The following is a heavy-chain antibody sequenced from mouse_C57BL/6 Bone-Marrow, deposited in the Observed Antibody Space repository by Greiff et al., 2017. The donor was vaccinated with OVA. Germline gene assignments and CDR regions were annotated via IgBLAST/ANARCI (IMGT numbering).Heavy chain of an antibody. CDR2: VDPSDSYN. D-gene: IGHD2-2*01. Sequence: VKLQQPGAELVMPWASVKLSCKASGYTFTSYWMHWVKQRPGPGLGWIGAVDPSDSYNNYNQQFQGKSTLTVDKSSSTAYMQLSSLTSEDSAVYYCAREGGDGYDVGAWFAYWGKGTLVTVAA. V-gene: IGHV1-69*01. CDR1: GYTFTSYW. J-gene: IGHJ3*01. CDR3: AREGGDGYDVGAWFAY.